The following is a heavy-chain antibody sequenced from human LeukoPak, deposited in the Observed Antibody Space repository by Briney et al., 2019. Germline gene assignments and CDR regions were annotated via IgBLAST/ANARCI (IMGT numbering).Heavy chain of an antibody. V-gene: IGHV4-4*07. Sequence: SETLSLTCTVSGGSISSYYWTRIRQPAGKGLEWIGRFYSTGGTNYNPSLKSRVTMSVDTSKNQFSLKLSSVTAADTAVYYCARDQYSGSLDYWGQGTLVTVSS. J-gene: IGHJ4*02. D-gene: IGHD1-26*01. CDR1: GGSISSYY. CDR2: FYSTGGT. CDR3: ARDQYSGSLDY.